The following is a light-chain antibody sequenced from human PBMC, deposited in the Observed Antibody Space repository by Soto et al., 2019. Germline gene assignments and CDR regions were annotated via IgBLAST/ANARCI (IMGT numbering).Light chain of an antibody. V-gene: IGKV4-1*01. CDR3: QQYYSTPPT. CDR2: WAS. Sequence: DIMVTHSPDSLAVSLGERATINCKSSQSFLYSSNNKNYLAWYQQKPGQPPKLLIYWASTRESGVPDRFSGSGSGTDFTLTISSLQAEDVAVYYCQQYYSTPPTFGQGTKVDIK. CDR1: QSFLYSSNNKNY. J-gene: IGKJ1*01.